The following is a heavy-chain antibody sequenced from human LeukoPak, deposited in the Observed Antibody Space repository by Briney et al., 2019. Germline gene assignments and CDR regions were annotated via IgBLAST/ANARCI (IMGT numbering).Heavy chain of an antibody. D-gene: IGHD6-13*01. V-gene: IGHV3-21*01. CDR2: ISSTSRYI. CDR1: GFTFNNYA. J-gene: IGHJ4*02. Sequence: GGSLRLSCAASGFTFNNYAMNWARQAPGKGLEWVSSISSTSRYIYCADSLKGRFTISRDNAKNSLYLQMNSLRAEDTAVYYCATEQVAAAGTVLDYWGQGTLVTVSS. CDR3: ATEQVAAAGTVLDY.